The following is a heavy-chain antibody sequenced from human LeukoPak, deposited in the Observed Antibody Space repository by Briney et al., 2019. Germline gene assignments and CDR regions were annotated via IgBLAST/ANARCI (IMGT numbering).Heavy chain of an antibody. CDR2: ISAYNGNT. D-gene: IGHD6-13*01. CDR3: ARGRGGSSWYYYYMDV. Sequence: GASVKVSCKASGYTFTSYGISWVRQAPGQGLEWMGWISAYNGNTNHAQKLQGRVTVTTDTSTSTAYMELRSLRSDDTAVYYCARGRGGSSWYYYYMDVWGKGTTVTVSS. V-gene: IGHV1-18*01. J-gene: IGHJ6*03. CDR1: GYTFTSYG.